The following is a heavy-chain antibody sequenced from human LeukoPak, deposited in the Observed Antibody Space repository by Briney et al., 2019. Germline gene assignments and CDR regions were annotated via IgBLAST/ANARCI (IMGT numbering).Heavy chain of an antibody. V-gene: IGHV3-9*01. CDR2: ISWNSGSI. Sequence: GRSLRLSCAASGFTFDDYAMHWVRQAPGKGPEWVSGISWNSGSIGYADSVKGRFTISRDSAKNSLYLQMNSLRAEDTALYYCAKDVRSYYDSSGTSYMDVWGKGTTVTVSS. CDR1: GFTFDDYA. J-gene: IGHJ6*03. CDR3: AKDVRSYYDSSGTSYMDV. D-gene: IGHD3-22*01.